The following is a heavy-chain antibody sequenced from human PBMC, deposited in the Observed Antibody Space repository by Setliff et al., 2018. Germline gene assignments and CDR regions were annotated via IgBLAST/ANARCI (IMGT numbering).Heavy chain of an antibody. V-gene: IGHV4-59*01. J-gene: IGHJ2*01. Sequence: SETLSLTCTVSGGSISGYYWNWIRQTPEMRLEWIGHIHFSGNTHFNPSLMSRVTMSVDTSKNQFSMNVNSVTSAVTAVYYCVGGGSAWAWNYDLWGRGTLVTVSS. CDR2: IHFSGNT. CDR3: VGGGSAWAWNYDL. CDR1: GGSISGYY. D-gene: IGHD3-16*01.